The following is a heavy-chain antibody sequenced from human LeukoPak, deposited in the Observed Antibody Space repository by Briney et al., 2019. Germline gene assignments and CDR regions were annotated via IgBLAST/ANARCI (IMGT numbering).Heavy chain of an antibody. D-gene: IGHD3-9*01. CDR1: GGSISSYS. J-gene: IGHJ6*02. V-gene: IGHV4-59*13. CDR2: IYYSGST. CDR3: ARLRPDYDILTGFPMDV. Sequence: PSETLSLTCSVSGGSISSYSWSWIRHPPGKGLEWIAYIYYSGSTNYNPSLKRRVTQSVDTSKNQFSLKLSSVTAVDTAVYYCARLRPDYDILTGFPMDVWGPGTTVTVSS.